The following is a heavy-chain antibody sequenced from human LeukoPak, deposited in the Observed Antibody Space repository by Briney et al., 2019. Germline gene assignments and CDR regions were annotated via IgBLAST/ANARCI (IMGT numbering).Heavy chain of an antibody. CDR1: GGSISSYY. CDR2: IYTSGST. Sequence: SETLSLTCTVSGGSISSYYWSWIRQPPGKGLEWIGYIYTSGSTNYNPSLKSRVTISVDTSKNQFSLKLSSVTAADTAVYYCARHWSCGGDCHHHYYYYMDVWGKGTTVTVSS. V-gene: IGHV4-4*09. D-gene: IGHD2-21*02. J-gene: IGHJ6*03. CDR3: ARHWSCGGDCHHHYYYYMDV.